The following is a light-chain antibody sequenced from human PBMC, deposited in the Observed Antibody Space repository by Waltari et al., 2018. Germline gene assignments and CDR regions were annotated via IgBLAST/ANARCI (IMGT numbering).Light chain of an antibody. J-gene: IGLJ2*01. CDR3: SSYTSSSIVV. CDR2: EFS. Sequence: QSALTQPASVSGSPGQSITISCPGPSCDVGGYNYDPWYQQHPGKAPNLMIYEFSNRPSGVSNRFSGSKSGNTASLTISGLQAEDEADYYCSSYTSSSIVVFGGGTKLTVL. CDR1: SCDVGGYNY. V-gene: IGLV2-14*01.